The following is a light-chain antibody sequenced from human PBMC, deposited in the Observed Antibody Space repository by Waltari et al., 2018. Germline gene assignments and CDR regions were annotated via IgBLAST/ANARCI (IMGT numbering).Light chain of an antibody. V-gene: IGLV2-23*01. J-gene: IGLJ1*01. CDR3: CSYTGSSTSYG. CDR2: EAT. CDR1: SIDLASYNL. Sequence: QSALSQPASVSGSPGQSLTITCTGASIDLASYNLVAWYQHHPNRAPKLIIYEATKRPSGISHRFSGAKSGATASLRISGLQADDEADYYCCSYTGSSTSYGCGGGTKVTVL.